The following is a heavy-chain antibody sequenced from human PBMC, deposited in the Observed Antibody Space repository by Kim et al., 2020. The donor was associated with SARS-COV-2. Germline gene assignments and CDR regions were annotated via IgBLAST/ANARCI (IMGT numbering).Heavy chain of an antibody. V-gene: IGHV1-18*01. Sequence: ASVKVSCKASGYTFTSYGISWVRQAPGQGLEWMGWISAYNGNTNYAQKLQGRVTMTTDTSTSTAYMELRSLRSDDTAVYYCARGQVPEVNSGYDPTNPPAYYYDSSGYPEPYDAFDIWGQGTMVTVSS. CDR3: ARGQVPEVNSGYDPTNPPAYYYDSSGYPEPYDAFDI. CDR2: ISAYNGNT. J-gene: IGHJ3*02. CDR1: GYTFTSYG. D-gene: IGHD3-22*01.